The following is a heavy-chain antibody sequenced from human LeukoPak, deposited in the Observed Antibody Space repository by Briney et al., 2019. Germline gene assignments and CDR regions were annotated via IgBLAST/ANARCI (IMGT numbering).Heavy chain of an antibody. Sequence: ASVKVSCKASGYTFTSYGISWVRQAPGQGLEWMGWISAYNGNTNYAQKFQGRVTITADESTSTAYMELSSLRSEDTAVYYCAGAAMVPYYFDYWGQGTLVTVSS. CDR2: ISAYNGNT. J-gene: IGHJ4*02. CDR3: AGAAMVPYYFDY. V-gene: IGHV1-18*01. CDR1: GYTFTSYG. D-gene: IGHD5-18*01.